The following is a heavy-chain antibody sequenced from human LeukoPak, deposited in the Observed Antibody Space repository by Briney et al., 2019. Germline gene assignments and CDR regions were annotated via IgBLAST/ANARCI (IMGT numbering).Heavy chain of an antibody. D-gene: IGHD3-3*01. CDR3: ATYKQVAIFGVVTRTFDY. CDR1: GCTLTELS. Sequence: ASVKVSCKVSGCTLTELSMHWVRQAPGKGLEWMGGFDPEDGETIYAQKFQGRVTMTEDTSTDTAYMELSSLRSEDTAVYYCATYKQVAIFGVVTRTFDYWGQGTLVTVSS. CDR2: FDPEDGET. V-gene: IGHV1-24*01. J-gene: IGHJ4*02.